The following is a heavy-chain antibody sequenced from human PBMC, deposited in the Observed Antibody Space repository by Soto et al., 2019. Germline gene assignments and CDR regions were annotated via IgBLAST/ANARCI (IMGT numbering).Heavy chain of an antibody. CDR1: GFSLTTRGVG. J-gene: IGHJ4*02. D-gene: IGHD4-17*01. CDR2: IYWDDDE. V-gene: IGHV2-5*02. Sequence: QITLKESGPTLVKPTQTLTLTCTFSGFSLTTRGVGVGWIRQPPGKALEWLALIYWDDDEGYSPSLKSRLTITKDPSKNQAVLKMTTMDPLDQAPYSFAQRRRGYGDHLDYWGKGTLATASS. CDR3: AQRRRGYGDHLDY.